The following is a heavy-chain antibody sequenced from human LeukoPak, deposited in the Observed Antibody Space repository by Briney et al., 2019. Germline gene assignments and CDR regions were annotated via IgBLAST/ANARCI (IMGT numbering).Heavy chain of an antibody. CDR3: AKDLCAVTTGCAFDI. D-gene: IGHD4-17*01. V-gene: IGHV3-9*03. CDR1: GFTFDDYA. Sequence: GRSLRLSCAASGFTFDDYAMHWVRQAPGKGLEWVSGISWNSGSIGYADSVKGRFTISRDNAKNSLYPQMNSLRAEDMALYYCAKDLCAVTTGCAFDIWGQWTMVTVSS. J-gene: IGHJ3*02. CDR2: ISWNSGSI.